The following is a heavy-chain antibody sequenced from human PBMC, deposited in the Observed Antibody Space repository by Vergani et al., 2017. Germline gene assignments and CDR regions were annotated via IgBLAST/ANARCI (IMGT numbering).Heavy chain of an antibody. CDR1: GFTFNHYA. Sequence: EVQLLESGGDLVQPGGSLRLSCAASGFTFNHYAMNWVRQAPGKGLEWVSGISGSGGSTYYAGSVKGRFTISSHMCKNTLYLQMNSLSAGDTAVYYCAKANPLNSGYDYLYYYHAMDVWGQGTTVTVSS. V-gene: IGHV3-23*01. J-gene: IGHJ6*02. CDR3: AKANPLNSGYDYLYYYHAMDV. D-gene: IGHD5-12*01. CDR2: ISGSGGST.